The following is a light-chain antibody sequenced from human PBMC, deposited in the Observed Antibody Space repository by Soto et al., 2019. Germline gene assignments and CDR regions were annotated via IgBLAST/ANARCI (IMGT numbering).Light chain of an antibody. J-gene: IGKJ1*01. CDR3: QQRSNWSRLT. CDR1: QSVSSY. CDR2: DAS. Sequence: EIVLTQSPATLSLSPGERATLSCRASQSVSSYLAWYQQKPGQAPRLLIYDASNRATGIPARFSGSGSGTDFTLTISSLEPEDFAVYYCQQRSNWSRLTFGQGTNVEIK. V-gene: IGKV3-11*01.